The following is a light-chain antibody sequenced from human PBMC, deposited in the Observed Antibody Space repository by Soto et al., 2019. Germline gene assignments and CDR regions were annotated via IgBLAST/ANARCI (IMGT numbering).Light chain of an antibody. CDR2: DVS. Sequence: QSALTQPASVSGSPGQAITISCTGTSSDVGGYTYVSWYQQHPGKAPKFIIYDVSNRPSGVSNRFSGSKSGNTASLTISGLQAEDEADYYCSSYTTSNTRQIVFGTGTKATV. J-gene: IGLJ1*01. V-gene: IGLV2-14*01. CDR1: SSDVGGYTY. CDR3: SSYTTSNTRQIV.